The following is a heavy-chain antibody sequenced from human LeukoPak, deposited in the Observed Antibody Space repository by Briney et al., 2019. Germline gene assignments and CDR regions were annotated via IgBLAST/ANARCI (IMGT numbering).Heavy chain of an antibody. D-gene: IGHD3-22*01. CDR1: GFTFSSYG. CDR3: ATNYYDSSGYFPDFDY. CDR2: ISGSGRDT. Sequence: PGGSLRLSCAASGFTFSSYGMNWVRQAPVKGLEWVSGISGSGRDTYYADSVKGRFTISRDNSKNTLYLQMNSLRADDTAVYYCATNYYDSSGYFPDFDYWGQGALVSVSS. V-gene: IGHV3-23*01. J-gene: IGHJ4*02.